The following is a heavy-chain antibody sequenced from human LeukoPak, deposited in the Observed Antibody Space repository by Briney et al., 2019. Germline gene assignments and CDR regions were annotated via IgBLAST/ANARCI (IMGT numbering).Heavy chain of an antibody. J-gene: IGHJ4*02. CDR3: ARDGTYYDSSGYHKVFDY. D-gene: IGHD3-22*01. Sequence: ASVKVSCKASGYTFTSYGISLVRQAPGQGLEWTGWISAYNGNTNYAQKLQGRVTMTTDTSTSTAYMELRSLRSDDTAVYYCARDGTYYDSSGYHKVFDYWGQGTLVTVSS. V-gene: IGHV1-18*01. CDR1: GYTFTSYG. CDR2: ISAYNGNT.